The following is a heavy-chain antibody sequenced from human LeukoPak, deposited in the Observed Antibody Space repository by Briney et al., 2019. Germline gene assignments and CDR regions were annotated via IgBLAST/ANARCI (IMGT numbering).Heavy chain of an antibody. D-gene: IGHD6-19*01. V-gene: IGHV3-48*01. CDR2: ISSSSSTI. Sequence: PGGSLRLSCAASGFTFSSYSMNWVRQAPGKGLEWVSYISSSSSTIYCADSVKGRFTISRDNAKNSLYPQMNSLRAEDTAVYYCARVKFVGWSSGWTPTWYFDYWGQGTLVTVSS. J-gene: IGHJ4*02. CDR3: ARVKFVGWSSGWTPTWYFDY. CDR1: GFTFSSYS.